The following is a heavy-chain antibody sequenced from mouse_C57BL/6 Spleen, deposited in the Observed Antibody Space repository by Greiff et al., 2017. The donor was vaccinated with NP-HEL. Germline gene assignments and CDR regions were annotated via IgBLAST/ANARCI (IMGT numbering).Heavy chain of an antibody. V-gene: IGHV1-80*01. CDR3: ARLYYYGRSDFDY. J-gene: IGHJ2*01. CDR2: IYPGDGDT. D-gene: IGHD1-1*01. Sequence: VQLQQSGAELVKPGASVKISCKASGYAFSSYWMNWVKQRPGKGLEWIGQIYPGDGDTNYNGKFKGKATLTADKSSSTAYMQLSSLTSEDSAVYFCARLYYYGRSDFDYWGQGTTLTVSS. CDR1: GYAFSSYW.